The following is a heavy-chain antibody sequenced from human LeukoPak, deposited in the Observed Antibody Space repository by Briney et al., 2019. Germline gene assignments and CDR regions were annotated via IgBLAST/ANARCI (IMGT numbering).Heavy chain of an antibody. CDR1: GYTFTSYY. J-gene: IGHJ5*02. V-gene: IGHV1-46*01. D-gene: IGHD1-26*01. CDR3: ARVRSGSGSQGWFDP. CDR2: INPSGGST. Sequence: ASVKVSCKASGYTFTSYYMHWVRQAPGQGLEWMGIINPSGGSTSYAQKFQGRVTMTRDTSTSTVYMELSSLRSEDTAVYYCARVRSGSGSQGWFDPWGQGTLVTVSS.